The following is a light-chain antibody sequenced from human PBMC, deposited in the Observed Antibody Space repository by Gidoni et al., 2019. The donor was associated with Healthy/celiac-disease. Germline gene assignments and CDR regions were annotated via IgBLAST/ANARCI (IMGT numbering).Light chain of an antibody. CDR2: AAS. V-gene: IGKV1-39*01. Sequence: DLQITQSPSSLSASVGDRVTSTCRASQSISSYLNRYQQKPGKAPKLLIYAASSLQSGVPSRFSGSGSGTDFTLSSSGLQPEDFATYYWQQSYSTPRFGQGTRLEIK. CDR3: QQSYSTPR. J-gene: IGKJ5*01. CDR1: QSISSY.